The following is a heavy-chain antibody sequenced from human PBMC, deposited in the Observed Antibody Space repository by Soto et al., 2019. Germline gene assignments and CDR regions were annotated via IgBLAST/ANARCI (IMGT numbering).Heavy chain of an antibody. D-gene: IGHD2-15*01. Sequence: SETLSLTCTVSGGSISSSSYYWGWIRQPPGKRLEWIGSIYYSGSTYYKPSLKSRVTISVDTSKNQFSLKLSSVIAADTAVFYCARLKPPLLNYYYYMDVWGKGTSVTVSS. J-gene: IGHJ6*03. CDR1: GGSISSSSYY. CDR3: ARLKPPLLNYYYYMDV. CDR2: IYYSGST. V-gene: IGHV4-39*01.